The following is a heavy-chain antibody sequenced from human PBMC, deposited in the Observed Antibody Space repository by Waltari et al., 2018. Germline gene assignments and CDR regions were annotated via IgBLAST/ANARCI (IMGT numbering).Heavy chain of an antibody. V-gene: IGHV3-53*01. J-gene: IGHJ4*02. D-gene: IGHD1-26*01. CDR2: IYSGGNT. Sequence: EVQLVESGGGLIQPGGSLRLYCAASGFTVSSTYMCWVRQAPEKGLEWVSVIYSGGNTYYADSVKGRFTISRDNSKNTLYLQMNSLRADDTAVYYCARDPGGRYYFDYWGQGSLVTVSS. CDR3: ARDPGGRYYFDY. CDR1: GFTVSSTY.